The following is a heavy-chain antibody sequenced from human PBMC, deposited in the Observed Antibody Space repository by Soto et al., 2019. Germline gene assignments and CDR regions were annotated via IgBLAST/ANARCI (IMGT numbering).Heavy chain of an antibody. J-gene: IGHJ6*03. D-gene: IGHD3-3*01. Sequence: SVKVSCKASGGTFSSYTISWVRQAPGQGLEWMGRIIPILGIANYAQKFQGRVTITADKSTSTAYMELSSLRSEDTAVYYCASLRITIFGVVGDYYYMDVWGKGTTVTVSS. CDR1: GGTFSSYT. V-gene: IGHV1-69*02. CDR2: IIPILGIA. CDR3: ASLRITIFGVVGDYYYMDV.